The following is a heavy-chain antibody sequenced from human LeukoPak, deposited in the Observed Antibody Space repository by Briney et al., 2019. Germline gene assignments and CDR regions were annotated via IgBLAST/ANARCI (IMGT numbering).Heavy chain of an antibody. J-gene: IGHJ4*02. V-gene: IGHV1-18*01. CDR1: GYTFTSYG. Sequence: ASVKVSCKASGYTFTSYGISWVRQAPGQGLEWMGWISAYNGNTNYAQKLQGRVTMTTDTSTSTAYMELRSLRSDDTAVYYCAAGYCSGGSCYSGGDYWGQGTLVTVSS. CDR3: AAGYCSGGSCYSGGDY. CDR2: ISAYNGNT. D-gene: IGHD2-15*01.